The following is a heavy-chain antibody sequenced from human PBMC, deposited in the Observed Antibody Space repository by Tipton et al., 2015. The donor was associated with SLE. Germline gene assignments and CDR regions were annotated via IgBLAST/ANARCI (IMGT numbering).Heavy chain of an antibody. CDR1: GGSISSYY. CDR2: IYFSGTS. D-gene: IGHD2-8*02. J-gene: IGHJ4*02. CDR3: ARLRSYWQMTDYYFDY. V-gene: IGHV4-59*12. Sequence: TLSLTCTVSGGSISSYYWSWIRQPPGKGLEWIGTIYFSGTSYYNPSLQSRVIISVDTSKNQFSLKLSSVTAADTAFYYCARLRSYWQMTDYYFDYWGQGTLVTVSS.